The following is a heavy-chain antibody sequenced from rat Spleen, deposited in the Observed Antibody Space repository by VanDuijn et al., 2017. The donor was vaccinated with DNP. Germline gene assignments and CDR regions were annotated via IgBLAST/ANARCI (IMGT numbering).Heavy chain of an antibody. J-gene: IGHJ4*01. CDR1: GFTFSDYY. CDR3: ARIHTTGYYAMDA. D-gene: IGHD1-9*01. CDR2: ISYAGGST. Sequence: EVQLVESGGGLVQPGRSLKLSCVASGFTFSDYYMAWVRQAPTKGLEVVAYISYAGGSTYYGDSVKGRFTISRDNAKSSLYLQMNSLKSEDTATYYCARIHTTGYYAMDAWGQGTSVTVSS. V-gene: IGHV5-22*01.